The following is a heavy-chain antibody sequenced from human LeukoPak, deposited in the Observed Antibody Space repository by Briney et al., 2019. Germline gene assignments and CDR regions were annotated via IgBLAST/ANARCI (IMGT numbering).Heavy chain of an antibody. J-gene: IGHJ6*02. D-gene: IGHD5-12*01. CDR1: GFTFSSYS. Sequence: GGSLRLSCAASGFTFSSYSMNWVRQAPGKGLEWVSSISSSSSYIYYADSVKGRFTISRDNAKNSLYLQMNSLRAEDTAVYYCARDGALYSGYDYYYYYYGMDVWGQGTTVTVSS. CDR3: ARDGALYSGYDYYYYYYGMDV. V-gene: IGHV3-21*01. CDR2: ISSSSSYI.